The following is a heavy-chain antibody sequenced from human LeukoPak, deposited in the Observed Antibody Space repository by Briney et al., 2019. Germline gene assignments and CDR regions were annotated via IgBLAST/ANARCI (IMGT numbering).Heavy chain of an antibody. CDR2: IIPIFGTA. Sequence: GASVKVSCKASGGTFSSYAISWVRQAPGQGLEWMGGIIPIFGTANYAQKFQGRVTITADKSTSTAYMELSSLRSEDTAVYYCARGIVGATKVVLRAGEDAFDIWGQGTMVTVSS. J-gene: IGHJ3*02. CDR3: ARGIVGATKVVLRAGEDAFDI. CDR1: GGTFSSYA. V-gene: IGHV1-69*06. D-gene: IGHD1-26*01.